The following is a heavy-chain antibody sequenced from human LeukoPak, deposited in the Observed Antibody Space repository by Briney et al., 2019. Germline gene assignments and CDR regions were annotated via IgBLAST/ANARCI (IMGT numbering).Heavy chain of an antibody. CDR2: ISYDGSNK. V-gene: IGHV3-30*03. J-gene: IGHJ4*02. Sequence: GRSLRLSCAASGFTFSSYGMHWVRQAPGKGLEWVAVISYDGSNKYYADSVKGRFTISRDNSKNTLYLQMNSLRAEDTALYYCARDASYGDRSFDYWGQGTLVTVSS. D-gene: IGHD4-17*01. CDR1: GFTFSSYG. CDR3: ARDASYGDRSFDY.